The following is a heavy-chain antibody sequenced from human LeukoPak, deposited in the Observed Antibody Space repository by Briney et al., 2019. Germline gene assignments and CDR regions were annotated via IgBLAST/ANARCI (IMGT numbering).Heavy chain of an antibody. J-gene: IGHJ4*02. CDR2: ISGSGGST. Sequence: GGSLRLSCAASGFTFSSYAMSWVRQAPGKGLEWVSAISGSGGSTYYADSVKGRFTISRDNSKNTLYLQMNSLRAEDTAVYYCAKDIPWDFWSGCSGGYGYWGQGTLVTVSS. CDR3: AKDIPWDFWSGCSGGYGY. V-gene: IGHV3-23*01. D-gene: IGHD3-3*01. CDR1: GFTFSSYA.